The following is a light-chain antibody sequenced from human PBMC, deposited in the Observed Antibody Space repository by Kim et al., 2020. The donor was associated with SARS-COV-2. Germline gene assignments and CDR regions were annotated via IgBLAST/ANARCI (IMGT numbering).Light chain of an antibody. V-gene: IGKV2-24*01. CDR2: EIS. Sequence: QPASSSCKSSQSLLHSDGGTYLSWHHQRPGQPPRLLIYEISTRLSGVPDRFSGSGAGTDLTLTISGVEAEDVGVYYCMQGTQFPYSFGQGTKLEI. CDR3: MQGTQFPYS. J-gene: IGKJ2*03. CDR1: QSLLHSDGGTY.